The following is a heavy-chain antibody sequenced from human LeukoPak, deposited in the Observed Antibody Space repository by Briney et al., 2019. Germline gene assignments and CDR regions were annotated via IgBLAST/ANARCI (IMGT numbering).Heavy chain of an antibody. Sequence: ASVKVSCKVSGYTLTELSMHWVRQAPGKGLEWMGGFDPEDGETIYAQTFQDRVTMTTDTSTGTAYLELRNLISDDTAVYYCARTMTTMTTHGDLDFWGQGTLVTVSS. CDR1: GYTLTELS. CDR3: ARTMTTMTTHGDLDF. J-gene: IGHJ4*02. V-gene: IGHV1-24*01. CDR2: FDPEDGET. D-gene: IGHD4-17*01.